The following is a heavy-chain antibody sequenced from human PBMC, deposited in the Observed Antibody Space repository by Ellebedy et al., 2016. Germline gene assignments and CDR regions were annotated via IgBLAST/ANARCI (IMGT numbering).Heavy chain of an antibody. CDR2: ISSSSSTI. J-gene: IGHJ4*02. CDR3: ARLSAGFDY. D-gene: IGHD4/OR15-4a*01. V-gene: IGHV3-48*01. CDR1: GFTFSSYS. Sequence: GESLKISCAASGFTFSSYSMNWVRQAPGKGLEWVSYISSSSSTIYYADSVKGRFTISRDNAKNSLYLQMNSLRAEDTAVYYCARLSAGFDYWGQGTLVTVSS.